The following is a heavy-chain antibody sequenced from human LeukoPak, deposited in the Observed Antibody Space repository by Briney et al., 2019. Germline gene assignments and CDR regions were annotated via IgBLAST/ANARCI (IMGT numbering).Heavy chain of an antibody. Sequence: ASVKVSCKVSGYTFTDYYMHWVQQAPGKGLEWMGLVDPEDGETIYAEKSQGRVTITADTSTDTAYMELSSLRSEDTAVYYCATGFGYYFDYWGQGTLVTVSS. CDR3: ATGFGYYFDY. CDR1: GYTFTDYY. D-gene: IGHD3-10*01. V-gene: IGHV1-69-2*01. CDR2: VDPEDGET. J-gene: IGHJ4*02.